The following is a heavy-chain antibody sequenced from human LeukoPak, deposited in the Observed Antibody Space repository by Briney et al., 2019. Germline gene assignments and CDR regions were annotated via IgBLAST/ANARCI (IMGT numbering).Heavy chain of an antibody. CDR3: ARDRRYPIVVVVAATPLGWYFDL. CDR2: INHSGST. CDR1: GGSFSGYY. V-gene: IGHV4-34*01. Sequence: SETLSLTCAVYGGSFSGYYWSWIRQPPGKGLEWIGEINHSGSTNYNPSLKSRVTVSVDTSKNQFSLKLSSVTAADTAVYYCARDRRYPIVVVVAATPLGWYFDLWGRGTLVTVSS. J-gene: IGHJ2*01. D-gene: IGHD2-15*01.